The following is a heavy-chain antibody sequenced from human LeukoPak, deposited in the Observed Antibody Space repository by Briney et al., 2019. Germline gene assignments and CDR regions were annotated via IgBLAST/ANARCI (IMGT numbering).Heavy chain of an antibody. CDR3: ARARPPKYCSGGSCYFDYWYFDL. Sequence: SQTLSLTCAISGDSVSSNSAAWNWIRQSPSRGLEWLGRTYYRSKWYNDYAVSVKSRITINPDTSKNQFSLQLNSVTPEDTAVYYCARARPPKYCSGGSCYFDYWYFDLWGRGTLVTVSS. D-gene: IGHD2-15*01. CDR2: TYYRSKWYN. CDR1: GDSVSSNSAA. V-gene: IGHV6-1*01. J-gene: IGHJ2*01.